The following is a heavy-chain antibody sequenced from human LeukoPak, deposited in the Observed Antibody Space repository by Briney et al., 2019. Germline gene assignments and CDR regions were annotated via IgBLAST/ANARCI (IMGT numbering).Heavy chain of an antibody. CDR3: ARDTYYGSGSYYQGY. CDR1: GFTFSNYG. J-gene: IGHJ4*02. CDR2: IWYDGSNK. V-gene: IGHV3-33*01. Sequence: PGRSLRLSCAASGFTFSNYGMHWVRQAPGKGLEWVAVIWYDGSNKYYADSVKGRFTISRDNSKNTLYLQMNSLRAEDTAVYYCARDTYYGSGSYYQGYWGQGTLVTVSS. D-gene: IGHD3-10*01.